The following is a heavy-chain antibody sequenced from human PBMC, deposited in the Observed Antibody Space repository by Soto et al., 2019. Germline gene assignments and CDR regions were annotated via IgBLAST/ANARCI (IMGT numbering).Heavy chain of an antibody. CDR3: ARDGGAYCGGDCYSPTFDFDY. CDR1: GGTFSSYA. CDR2: IIPIFGTA. Sequence: QVQLVQSGAEVKKPGSSVKVSCKASGGTFSSYAISWVRQAPGQGLEWMGGIIPIFGTANYAQKFQGRVTITADESTSTAYMELSSLRSVDTAVYYCARDGGAYCGGDCYSPTFDFDYWGQGTLVTVSS. J-gene: IGHJ4*02. D-gene: IGHD2-21*02. V-gene: IGHV1-69*01.